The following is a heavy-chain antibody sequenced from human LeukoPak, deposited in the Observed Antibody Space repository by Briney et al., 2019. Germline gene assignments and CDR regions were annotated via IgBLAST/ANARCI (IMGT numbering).Heavy chain of an antibody. V-gene: IGHV4-59*08. CDR3: ARTYYDFWSGYYRVYFDY. CDR1: GGSISSYY. CDR2: IYYSGST. D-gene: IGHD3-3*01. Sequence: SETLSLTCTVSGGSISSYYWSWIRQPPGKGLEWIGYIYYSGSTNYNPSLKSRVPISVDTSKNQFSLKLSSVTAADTAVYYCARTYYDFWSGYYRVYFDYWGQGTLVTVSS. J-gene: IGHJ4*02.